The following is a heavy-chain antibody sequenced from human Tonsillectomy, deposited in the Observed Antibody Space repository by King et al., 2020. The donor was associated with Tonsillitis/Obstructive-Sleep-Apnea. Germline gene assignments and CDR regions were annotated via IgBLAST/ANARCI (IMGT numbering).Heavy chain of an antibody. CDR2: TRNKVNSYTT. CDR1: GFTFSDHY. D-gene: IGHD1-26*01. J-gene: IGHJ4*02. V-gene: IGHV3-72*01. CDR3: VSGVVGVFDY. Sequence: VQLVESGGGLVQPGGSLRLSCAASGFTFSDHYMDWVRQAPGKGLEWFGRTRNKVNSYTTEYAASVKGRFTISRDDSKNSLHLQMNSLKTEDTAVYYCVSGVVGVFDYWGQGTLVTVSS.